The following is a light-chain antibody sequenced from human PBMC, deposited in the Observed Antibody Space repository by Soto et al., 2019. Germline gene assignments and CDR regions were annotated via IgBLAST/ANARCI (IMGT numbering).Light chain of an antibody. V-gene: IGLV2-11*01. CDR3: CSYAGSYTFV. Sequence: QSALAQPRSVSGSPGQSVTISCTGTSSDVGVYNYVSWYQQHPGKAPKLMIYDVTKRPSGVPDRFSGSKSANTASLTISGLQAEDEADYYCCSYAGSYTFVFGTGTQLTVL. J-gene: IGLJ1*01. CDR2: DVT. CDR1: SSDVGVYNY.